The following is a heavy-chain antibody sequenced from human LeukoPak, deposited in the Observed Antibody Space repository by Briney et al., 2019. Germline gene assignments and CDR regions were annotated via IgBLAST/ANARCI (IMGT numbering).Heavy chain of an antibody. CDR2: ISWNSGSI. CDR3: AREVIWSGSYQYYFDY. J-gene: IGHJ4*02. Sequence: GGSLRLSCAASGFTFDDYAMHWVRQAPGKGLEWVSGISWNSGSIGYADSVKGRFTISRDNAKNSLYLQMNSLRAEDTAVYYCAREVIWSGSYQYYFDYWGQGTLVTVSS. D-gene: IGHD1-26*01. CDR1: GFTFDDYA. V-gene: IGHV3-9*01.